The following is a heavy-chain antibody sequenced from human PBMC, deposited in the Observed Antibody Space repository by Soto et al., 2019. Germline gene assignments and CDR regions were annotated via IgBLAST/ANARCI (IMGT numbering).Heavy chain of an antibody. CDR3: ARGLEQWLVCGWFDP. CDR2: INAGNGNT. Sequence: ASVKVSCKASGYTFTSYAMHWVRQAPGQRLEWMGWINAGNGNTKYSQKFQGRVTITRDTSASTAYMELSSLRSEDTAVYYYARGLEQWLVCGWFDPWGQGTLVTVSS. CDR1: GYTFTSYA. D-gene: IGHD6-19*01. V-gene: IGHV1-3*01. J-gene: IGHJ5*02.